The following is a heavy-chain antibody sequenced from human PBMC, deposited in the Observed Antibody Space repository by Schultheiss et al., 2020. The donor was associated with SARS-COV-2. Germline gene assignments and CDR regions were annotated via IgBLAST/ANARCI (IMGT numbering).Heavy chain of an antibody. Sequence: SGPTLVKPTQTLTLTCTLSGFSLSTSGMCVSWIRQPPGKALEWLALIDWDDDKRYSPSLKSRLTITKDTSKNQVVLTMTNMDPVDTGTYYCTQSPTTVQYFDYWGQGTLVTVSS. V-gene: IGHV2-5*02. CDR1: GFSLSTSGMC. D-gene: IGHD4-17*01. CDR3: TQSPTTVQYFDY. J-gene: IGHJ4*02. CDR2: IDWDDDK.